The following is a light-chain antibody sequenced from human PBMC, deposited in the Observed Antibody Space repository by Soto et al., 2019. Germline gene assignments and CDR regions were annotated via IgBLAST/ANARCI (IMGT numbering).Light chain of an antibody. Sequence: EVVMTQSPATLSVSPGERATLSCKASQSVSSTLAWYQQNPGQAPRLLIYGASTMAAGIPARFSGSGSGTEFTLTISSLQSEDFAVYYCQQYNAWPLTFGGGTKVEIK. J-gene: IGKJ4*01. CDR3: QQYNAWPLT. V-gene: IGKV3-15*01. CDR2: GAS. CDR1: QSVSST.